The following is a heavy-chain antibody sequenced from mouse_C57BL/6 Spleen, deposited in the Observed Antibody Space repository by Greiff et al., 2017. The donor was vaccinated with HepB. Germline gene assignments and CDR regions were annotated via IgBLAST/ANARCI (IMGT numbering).Heavy chain of an antibody. D-gene: IGHD1-1*01. CDR3: ARRGGSSPYYFDY. CDR2: ICDGGSYT. V-gene: IGHV5-4*03. J-gene: IGHJ2*01. Sequence: EVNVVESGGGLVKPGGSLKLSCAASGFTFSSYAMSWVRQTPEKRLEWVATICDGGSYTYYPDNVKGRFTISRDNAKNNLYLQMSHLKSEDTAMYYCARRGGSSPYYFDYWGQGTTLTVSS. CDR1: GFTFSSYA.